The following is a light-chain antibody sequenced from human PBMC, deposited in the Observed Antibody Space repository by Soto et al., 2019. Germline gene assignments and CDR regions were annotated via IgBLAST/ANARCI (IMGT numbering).Light chain of an antibody. Sequence: QSALIQPPSVSGSPRQSVTISCTGTSSDVGAYDAVSWYQQYPGKAPQVIIYRGTKRPSGVSSRFSGSVSGNTASLTVSGLQSEDEAEYFCCSSAPESTYVFGTGTKVTVL. CDR2: RGT. CDR1: SSDVGAYDA. CDR3: CSSAPESTYV. V-gene: IGLV2-23*01. J-gene: IGLJ1*01.